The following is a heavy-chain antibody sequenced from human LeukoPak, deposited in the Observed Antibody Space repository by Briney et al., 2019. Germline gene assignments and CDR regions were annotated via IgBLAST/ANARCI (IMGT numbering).Heavy chain of an antibody. CDR3: ARQGGGNYLSPVNY. CDR1: GGSISSSSYY. Sequence: PLETLSLTCTVSGGSISSSSYYWGWIRQPPGKGLEWIGTIYYSGSTYYNPSLKSRVTISVDTSKNQFSLKLSSVTAADTAVYYCARQGGGNYLSPVNYWGQGTLVTVSS. D-gene: IGHD1-26*01. J-gene: IGHJ4*02. V-gene: IGHV4-39*01. CDR2: IYYSGST.